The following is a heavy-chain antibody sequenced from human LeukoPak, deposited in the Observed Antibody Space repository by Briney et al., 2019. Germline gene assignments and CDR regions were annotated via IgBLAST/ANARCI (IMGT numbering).Heavy chain of an antibody. CDR3: ARAAIAVAGDYHYHYMDV. J-gene: IGHJ6*03. D-gene: IGHD6-19*01. CDR1: GYTFTGHY. Sequence: ASVKVSCKASGYTFTGHYMHWVRQAPGQGLEWMGWISPNSGDTDYAQRFQGRVTMTRDTSISTAYMELSRLRSDDTAVYFCARAAIAVAGDYHYHYMDVWGKGTTVTVSS. V-gene: IGHV1-2*02. CDR2: ISPNSGDT.